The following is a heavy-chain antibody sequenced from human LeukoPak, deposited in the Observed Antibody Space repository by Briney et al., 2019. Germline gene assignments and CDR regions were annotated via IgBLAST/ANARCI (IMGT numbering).Heavy chain of an antibody. J-gene: IGHJ4*02. CDR3: ARGDFWSGYYTGVGDY. V-gene: IGHV7-4-1*02. Sequence: ASVKVSCKASGYTFTSYAMNWVRQAPGQGLEWMGWINTNTGNPTYAQGFTGRFVFSLDTSVSTAYLQISSLKAEDTAVYYCARGDFWSGYYTGVGDYWGQGTLVTVSS. D-gene: IGHD3-3*01. CDR2: INTNTGNP. CDR1: GYTFTSYA.